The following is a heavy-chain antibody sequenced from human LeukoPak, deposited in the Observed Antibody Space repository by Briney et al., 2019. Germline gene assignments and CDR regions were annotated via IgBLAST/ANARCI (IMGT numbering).Heavy chain of an antibody. D-gene: IGHD3-10*01. CDR1: GFTFSRYW. J-gene: IGHJ4*02. V-gene: IGHV3-7*03. CDR2: IKYDGSEK. Sequence: GGSLRLSCAASGFTFSRYWMSWVRQAPGTGPEWVASIKYDGSEKYLVDSVKGRFIVSRDNARNSLYLQMNSLKTEDTAVYYCARVAILWFGETYAPLDYWGQGTLVTVSS. CDR3: ARVAILWFGETYAPLDY.